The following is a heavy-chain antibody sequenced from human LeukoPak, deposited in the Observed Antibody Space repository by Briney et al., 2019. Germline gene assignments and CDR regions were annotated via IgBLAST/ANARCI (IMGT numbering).Heavy chain of an antibody. J-gene: IGHJ4*02. CDR3: AKVRGVVVVAATLFDY. D-gene: IGHD2-15*01. CDR1: GFIFSSYA. V-gene: IGHV3-23*01. Sequence: GGSLRLSCAASGFIFSSYAMSWVRQAPGKGLEWVSAISGSGGSTYYADSVKGRFTISRDNSKNTLYLQMNSLRAEDTAVYYCAKVRGVVVVAATLFDYWGQGTLVTVSS. CDR2: ISGSGGST.